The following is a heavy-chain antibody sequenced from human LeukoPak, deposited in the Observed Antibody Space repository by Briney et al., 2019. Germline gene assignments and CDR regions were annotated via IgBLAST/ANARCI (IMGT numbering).Heavy chain of an antibody. J-gene: IGHJ4*02. CDR3: ARGIVGHFDY. CDR2: FSASGNS. CDR1: GDSISSDDYY. Sequence: SETLSLTCTVSGDSISSDDYYWSWIRQPAGKGLEWIGRFSASGNSIYNPSLKSRLTISVDTSKNQFSLKLSSVTAADTAVYYCARGIVGHFDYWGQGTLVTVSS. V-gene: IGHV4-61*02. D-gene: IGHD3-22*01.